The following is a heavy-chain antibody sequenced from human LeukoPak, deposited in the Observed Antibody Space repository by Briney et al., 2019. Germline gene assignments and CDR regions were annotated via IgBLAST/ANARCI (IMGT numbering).Heavy chain of an antibody. J-gene: IGHJ4*02. V-gene: IGHV1-2*02. CDR3: AGVLRFLEWSERTY. Sequence: ASVKVSCKASGYTFTGYYMHWVRQAPGQGLEWMGWINPNSGGTNYAQKFQGRVTMTRDTSISTAYMELSRLRSDDTAVYYCAGVLRFLEWSERTYWGQGTLVTVSS. CDR1: GYTFTGYY. CDR2: INPNSGGT. D-gene: IGHD3-3*01.